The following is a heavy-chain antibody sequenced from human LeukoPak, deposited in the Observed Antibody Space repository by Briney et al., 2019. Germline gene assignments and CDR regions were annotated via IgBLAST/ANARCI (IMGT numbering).Heavy chain of an antibody. CDR3: ARASGDYDFWSGYYGVTHFDY. CDR2: ISYDGSNK. V-gene: IGHV3-30-3*01. D-gene: IGHD3-3*01. CDR1: GFTFSSYA. J-gene: IGHJ4*02. Sequence: GGSLRLSCAASGFTFSSYAMHWVRQAPGKGLEWVAVISYDGSNKYYADSVKGRFTISRDNSKNTLYLQMNSLRAEDTAVYYCARASGDYDFWSGYYGVTHFDYWGQGTLVTVSS.